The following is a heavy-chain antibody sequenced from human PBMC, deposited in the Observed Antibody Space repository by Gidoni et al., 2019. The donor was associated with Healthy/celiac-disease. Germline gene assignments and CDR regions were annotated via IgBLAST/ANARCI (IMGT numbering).Heavy chain of an antibody. CDR2: ISYDGSNK. Sequence: QVQLMESGGGVVQPGRSLRLSCAASGFTFSSYGMHWVRPAPGKGLEWVAVISYDGSNKYYADSVKGRFTISRDNSKNTLYLQMNSLRAEDTAVYYCAKTCSSTSCYGDYWGQGTLVTVSS. CDR3: AKTCSSTSCYGDY. J-gene: IGHJ4*02. D-gene: IGHD2-2*01. CDR1: GFTFSSYG. V-gene: IGHV3-30*18.